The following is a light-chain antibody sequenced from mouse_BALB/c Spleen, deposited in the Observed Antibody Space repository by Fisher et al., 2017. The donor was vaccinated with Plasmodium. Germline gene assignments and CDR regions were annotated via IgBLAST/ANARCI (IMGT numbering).Light chain of an antibody. V-gene: IGKV1-110*01. CDR1: QSLVHSYGSTY. CDR3: WQGTHLWT. CDR2: KVS. Sequence: DIVLTQTTLSLPVSLGDQASISCRSSQSLVHSYGSTYLHWYLQKPGQSPKLLIYKVSNRFSGVPDRFSASGSGTDFTLKISSVEAEDLGVYYCWQGTHLWTFGGGTKLEIK. J-gene: IGKJ1*01.